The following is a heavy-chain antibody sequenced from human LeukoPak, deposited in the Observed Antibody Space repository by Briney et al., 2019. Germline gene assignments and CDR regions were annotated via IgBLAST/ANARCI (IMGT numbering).Heavy chain of an antibody. D-gene: IGHD5-12*01. Sequence: SQTLSLTCPISGDSVSSAAWSWIRQSPSRGLEWLGRTYYRSKWYSDYAVSVRGRITINPDTSKNQFSLQLNSVTPEDTALYYCARELGGYDSFDYWGQGTLVTVSS. V-gene: IGHV6-1*01. J-gene: IGHJ4*02. CDR2: TYYRSKWYS. CDR3: ARELGGYDSFDY. CDR1: GDSVSSAA.